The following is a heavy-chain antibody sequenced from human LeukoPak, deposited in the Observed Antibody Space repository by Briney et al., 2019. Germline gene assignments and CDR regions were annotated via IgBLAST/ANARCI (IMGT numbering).Heavy chain of an antibody. V-gene: IGHV1-69*06. J-gene: IGHJ5*02. D-gene: IGHD6-13*01. CDR1: GGTFSSYA. CDR3: ARDRPYSSSWPS. Sequence: ASVKVSCKASGGTFSSYAISWMRQAPGQGLEWMGGIIPIFGTANYAQKFQGRVTITADKSTSTAYMELSSLRSEDTAVYYCARDRPYSSSWPSWGQGTLVTVSS. CDR2: IIPIFGTA.